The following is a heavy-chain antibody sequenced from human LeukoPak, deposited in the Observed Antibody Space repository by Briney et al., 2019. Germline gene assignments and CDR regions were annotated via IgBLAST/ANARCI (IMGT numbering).Heavy chain of an antibody. J-gene: IGHJ5*02. Sequence: PSETLSLTCAVYGVSLSGYYWSWIRQPPGKGLEWIGEINHSGSTNYNPSLKSRVTISVDTSKNQFSLKLSSVTAADTAVYYCARGRPVLLWFGELSHGLDPWGQGTLVTVSS. CDR2: INHSGST. CDR3: ARGRPVLLWFGELSHGLDP. V-gene: IGHV4-34*01. CDR1: GVSLSGYY. D-gene: IGHD3-10*01.